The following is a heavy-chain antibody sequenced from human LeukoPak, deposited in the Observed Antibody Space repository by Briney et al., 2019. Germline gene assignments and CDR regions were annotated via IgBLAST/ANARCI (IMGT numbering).Heavy chain of an antibody. CDR2: NYPGDSDT. D-gene: IGHD3-22*01. CDR1: GYSFNNYW. J-gene: IGHJ3*01. V-gene: IGHV5-51*01. CDR3: ARHSKTSYYDSRDAFDF. Sequence: GESLKISCYGSGYSFNNYWIAWVRQMPGKGLEWVGTNYPGDSDTVYSPSVQGQVNFSADKSITTAYLQWSSLKASDTAMYYCARHSKTSYYDSRDAFDFWGQGTMVTVSS.